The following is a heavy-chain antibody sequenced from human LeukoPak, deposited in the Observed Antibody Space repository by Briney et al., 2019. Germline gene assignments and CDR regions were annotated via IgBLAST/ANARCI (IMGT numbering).Heavy chain of an antibody. Sequence: GGSLRLSCAASGFTFSSYWMHWVRQAPGKGLVWVSPINSGGSSTNYADSVKGRFTISRDNAKNTLYLQMNSLRAEDTAVYYCGRGPRTYLDYWGQGTLDTVSS. CDR2: INSGGSST. CDR3: GRGPRTYLDY. V-gene: IGHV3-74*01. J-gene: IGHJ4*02. CDR1: GFTFSSYW.